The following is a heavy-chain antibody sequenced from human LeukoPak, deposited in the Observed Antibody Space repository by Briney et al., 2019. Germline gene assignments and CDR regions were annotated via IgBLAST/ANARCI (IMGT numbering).Heavy chain of an antibody. CDR3: ARALGYCSSTSCYGGAFDI. J-gene: IGHJ3*02. CDR2: IHNSGTT. Sequence: SETLSLTCAVSGGPFSGYFWSWIRQPPGKGLEWIGEIHNSGTTNYNPSLNSRVTISEDTSKNQFSLKLSSVTAADTAVYYCARALGYCSSTSCYGGAFDIWGQGTMVTVSS. CDR1: GGPFSGYF. V-gene: IGHV4-34*01. D-gene: IGHD2-2*03.